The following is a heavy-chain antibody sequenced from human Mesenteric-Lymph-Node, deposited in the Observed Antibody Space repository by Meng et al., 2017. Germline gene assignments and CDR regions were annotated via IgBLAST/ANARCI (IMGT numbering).Heavy chain of an antibody. Sequence: SETLSLTCTVPGDSISSYYWSWIRQPAGKGLEWIGRIYTSGDTNYNPSLKSRVTMSVDTSKKQFSLKLSSVTAADTAVYYCAREVGYGDYPQTYYYYYGMDVWGQRTTVTVSS. J-gene: IGHJ6*02. D-gene: IGHD4-17*01. CDR3: AREVGYGDYPQTYYYYYGMDV. V-gene: IGHV4-4*07. CDR2: IYTSGDT. CDR1: GDSISSYY.